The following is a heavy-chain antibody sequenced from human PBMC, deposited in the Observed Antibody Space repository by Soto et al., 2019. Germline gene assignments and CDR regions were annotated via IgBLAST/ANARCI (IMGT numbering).Heavy chain of an antibody. D-gene: IGHD6-13*01. J-gene: IGHJ6*02. CDR2: IYHSGST. CDR1: GGSISSYY. V-gene: IGHV4-59*12. CDR3: ARERLAVAGLNYYYYGMDV. Sequence: SETLSLTCTVSGGSISSYYWSWIRQPPGKGLEWIGYIYHSGSTYYNPSLKSRVTISVDRSKNQFSLKLSSVTAADTAVYYCARERLAVAGLNYYYYGMDVWGQGTTVTVSS.